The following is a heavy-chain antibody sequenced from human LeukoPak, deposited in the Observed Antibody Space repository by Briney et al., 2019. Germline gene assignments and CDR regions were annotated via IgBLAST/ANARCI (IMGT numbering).Heavy chain of an antibody. J-gene: IGHJ3*02. CDR2: INPNSGGT. CDR1: GYTFTGYH. CDR3: ARPHDYYDSSGYPGDAFDI. Sequence: ASVKVSCKASGYTFTGYHMHWVRQAPGQGLEWMGWINPNSGGTNYAQKFQGRVTMTRDTSISTAYMELSRLRSDDTAVYYCARPHDYYDSSGYPGDAFDIWGQGTMVTVSS. V-gene: IGHV1-2*02. D-gene: IGHD3-22*01.